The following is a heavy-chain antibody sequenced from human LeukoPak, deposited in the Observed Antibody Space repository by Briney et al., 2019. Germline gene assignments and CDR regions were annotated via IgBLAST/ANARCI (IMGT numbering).Heavy chain of an antibody. CDR3: ARGSETYYDFWSGSSFDY. V-gene: IGHV1-46*01. D-gene: IGHD3-3*01. CDR2: INPSGGST. CDR1: GYTFTSYY. Sequence: GASVKVSCKASGYTFTSYYMHWVRQAPGQGLEWMGIINPSGGSTSYAQKFQGRVTMTRDTSISRAYMELTRLRSDDTAVYYCARGSETYYDFWSGSSFDYWGQGTLVTVSS. J-gene: IGHJ4*02.